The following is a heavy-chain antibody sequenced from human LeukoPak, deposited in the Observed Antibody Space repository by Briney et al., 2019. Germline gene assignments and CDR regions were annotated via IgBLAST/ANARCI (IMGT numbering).Heavy chain of an antibody. CDR1: GGTFSSYA. Sequence: GVSVKVSCKASGGTFSSYAISWVRQAPGQGLEWMGGIIPIFGTANYAQKFQGRVTITTDESTSTAYMELSSLRSEDTAVYYCATPLLVAATDAFDIWGQGTMVTVSS. V-gene: IGHV1-69*05. CDR2: IIPIFGTA. J-gene: IGHJ3*02. CDR3: ATPLLVAATDAFDI. D-gene: IGHD2-15*01.